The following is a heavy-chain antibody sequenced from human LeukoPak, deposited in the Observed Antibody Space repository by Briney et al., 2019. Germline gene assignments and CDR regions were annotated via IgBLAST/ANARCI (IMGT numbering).Heavy chain of an antibody. J-gene: IGHJ4*02. D-gene: IGHD3-3*01. CDR2: IYYSGST. CDR3: ARHTTDFWGGPLPHPNFDY. CDR1: GGSISSYY. V-gene: IGHV4-59*08. Sequence: SETLSLTCTVSGGSISSYYWSWIRQPPGKGLEWIGYIYYSGSTNYNPSLKSRVTISEDTSKNQFSLKLSSVTAADTAVYYCARHTTDFWGGPLPHPNFDYWGQGTLVTVSS.